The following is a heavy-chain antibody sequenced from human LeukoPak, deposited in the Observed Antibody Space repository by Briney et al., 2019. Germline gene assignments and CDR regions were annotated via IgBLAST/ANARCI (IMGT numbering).Heavy chain of an antibody. J-gene: IGHJ6*02. Sequence: GGSLRLSCVASGFTFSSYWMHWVRQDPRKGLVWVSRINGDGRNVNYADSVRGRFTISRDNSKNTLYLQMNSLRAEDTAVYYCATLKQLWDSMDVWGQGTTVTVSS. CDR1: GFTFSSYW. CDR2: INGDGRNV. V-gene: IGHV3-74*01. CDR3: ATLKQLWDSMDV. D-gene: IGHD5-18*01.